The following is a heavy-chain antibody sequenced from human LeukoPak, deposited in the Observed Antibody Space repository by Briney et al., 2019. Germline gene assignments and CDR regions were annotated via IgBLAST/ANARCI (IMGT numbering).Heavy chain of an antibody. V-gene: IGHV4-59*12. CDR2: IYYSGST. Sequence: PSETLSLTCTVSGGSISSYYWSWIRQPPGKGLEWIGYIYYSGSTNYNPSLKSRVTISVDTSKNQFSLKLSSVTAADTAVYYCARKLDSSSGLYFDYWGQGTLVTVSS. D-gene: IGHD6-13*01. CDR1: GGSISSYY. J-gene: IGHJ4*02. CDR3: ARKLDSSSGLYFDY.